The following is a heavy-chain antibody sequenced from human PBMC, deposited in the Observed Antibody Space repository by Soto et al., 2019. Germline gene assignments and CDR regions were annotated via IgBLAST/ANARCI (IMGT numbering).Heavy chain of an antibody. V-gene: IGHV4-59*01. CDR3: ARVPRVAVAAYFDY. D-gene: IGHD6-19*01. Sequence: SETLSLTCTVSGGSISSYYWSWIRQPPGKGLEWIGYIYYSGSTNYNPSLKSRVTISVDTSKNQFSLKLSSVTAADTAVYYCARVPRVAVAAYFDYWGQGTLVTVSS. CDR1: GGSISSYY. J-gene: IGHJ4*02. CDR2: IYYSGST.